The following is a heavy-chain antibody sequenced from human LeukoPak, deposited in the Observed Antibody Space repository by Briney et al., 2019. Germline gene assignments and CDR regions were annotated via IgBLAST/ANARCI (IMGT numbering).Heavy chain of an antibody. V-gene: IGHV3-53*01. CDR2: LYSGGNT. J-gene: IGHJ4*02. CDR3: ARGHIAVAGFYGAGPSDY. Sequence: GGSLRLSCAASGLTVSSSYMSWVRQAPGKGLEWVSVLYSGGNTYYADSVKGRFTISRDNSKNTLYLQMNSLRGEDTAVYYCARGHIAVAGFYGAGPSDYWGQGTLVTVSS. D-gene: IGHD6-19*01. CDR1: GLTVSSSY.